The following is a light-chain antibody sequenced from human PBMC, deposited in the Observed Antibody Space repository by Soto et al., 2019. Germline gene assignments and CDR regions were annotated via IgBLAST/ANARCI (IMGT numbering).Light chain of an antibody. CDR2: DVS. J-gene: IGLJ1*01. V-gene: IGLV2-14*01. CDR3: SSYTSSFYV. Sequence: QSVLTQPASVSGSPGQSITISCTGTSSDDGGYNYVSWYQQHPGKAPKLMIYDVSNRPSGVSNRFSGSKSGNTASLTISGLQAEDEADYYCSSYTSSFYVFGTGTKLTVL. CDR1: SSDDGGYNY.